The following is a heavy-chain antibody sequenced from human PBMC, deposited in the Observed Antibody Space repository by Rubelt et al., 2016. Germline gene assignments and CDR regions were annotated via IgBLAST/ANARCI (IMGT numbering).Heavy chain of an antibody. Sequence: QVQLRESGPGLVKPSETLSLTCTVSVGSLSRYYLNWLRLPPGMALEWIGYSQTGGNTRYSSSLSSRASISLAMSENQFSLQLSSVTAADSGVYYCARGCEMDSLTNFYYGLDIWGRGTTVSVSS. V-gene: IGHV4-4*08. D-gene: IGHD5-24*01. CDR1: VGSLSRYY. CDR2: SQTGGNT. CDR3: ARGCEMDSLTNFYYGLDI. J-gene: IGHJ6*02.